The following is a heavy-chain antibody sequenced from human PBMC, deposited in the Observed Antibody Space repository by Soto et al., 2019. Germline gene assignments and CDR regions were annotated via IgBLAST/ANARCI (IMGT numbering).Heavy chain of an antibody. D-gene: IGHD5-18*01. J-gene: IGHJ5*02. V-gene: IGHV4-59*01. CDR3: ASQVSYGSGWFDP. CDR2: IYYSGST. CDR1: GGSISSYY. Sequence: PSETLSLTXTVSGGSISSYYWSWIRQPPGKGLEWIGYIYYSGSTNYNPSLKSRVTISVDTSKNQFSLKLSSVTAADTAVYYCASQVSYGSGWFDPWGQGTLVTVSS.